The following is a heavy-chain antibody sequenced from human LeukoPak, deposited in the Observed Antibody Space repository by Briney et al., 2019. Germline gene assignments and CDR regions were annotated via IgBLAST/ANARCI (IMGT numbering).Heavy chain of an antibody. CDR2: ISSSSDYI. J-gene: IGHJ4*02. V-gene: IGHV3-21*01. Sequence: GGSLRLSCAASGFTFDDYGMNWVRQAPGKGLEWVSSISSSSDYIYYADSVKGRFTVSRDNAKNSLFLQMNSLRADDTAVYYCASSTTGGGFDYWGQGTLVTVSS. D-gene: IGHD4-17*01. CDR3: ASSTTGGGFDY. CDR1: GFTFDDYG.